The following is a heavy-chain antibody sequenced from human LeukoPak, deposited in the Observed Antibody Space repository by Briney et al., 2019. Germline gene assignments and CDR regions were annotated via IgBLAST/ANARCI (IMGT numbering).Heavy chain of an antibody. D-gene: IGHD6-13*01. Sequence: PGGSLRLSCAASGFTFSDYYMSWIRQAPGKGLEWVSYVSSSGSTIYYADSVKGRFTISRDNAKNSLYLQMNSLRAEDTAVYYCASPSRWGIAAAGTGAFDIWGQGTMVTVSS. CDR2: VSSSGSTI. CDR3: ASPSRWGIAAAGTGAFDI. V-gene: IGHV3-11*01. J-gene: IGHJ3*02. CDR1: GFTFSDYY.